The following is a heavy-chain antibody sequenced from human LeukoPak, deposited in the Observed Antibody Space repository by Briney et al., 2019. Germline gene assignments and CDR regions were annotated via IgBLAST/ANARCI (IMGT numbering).Heavy chain of an antibody. D-gene: IGHD6-19*01. CDR1: GYSFSSYV. CDR2: INTKTGNP. J-gene: IGHJ4*02. Sequence: GASVKVSCKASGYSFSSYVLNWVRQSPGQGLEWMGWINTKTGNPTYAQDFTGRFVFSLDTSVSTAYLEINSLKVEDTAVYYCAREGGGYPFGNGWQFDFWGQGALVTVSS. CDR3: AREGGGYPFGNGWQFDF. V-gene: IGHV7-4-1*02.